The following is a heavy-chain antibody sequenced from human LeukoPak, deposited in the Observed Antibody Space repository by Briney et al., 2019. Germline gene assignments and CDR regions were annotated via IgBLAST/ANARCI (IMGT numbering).Heavy chain of an antibody. D-gene: IGHD3-10*01. CDR1: GYTFTSYD. CDR3: ARRSRSYGSGNIGGY. J-gene: IGHJ4*02. CDR2: MNPNGGNT. Sequence: ASVKVSRKASGYTFTSYDINWVRQATGQGLEWMGWMNPNGGNTGYAQKFQGRVTMTRNTSISTAYMELSSLRSEDTAVYYCARRSRSYGSGNIGGYWGQGTLVTVSS. V-gene: IGHV1-8*01.